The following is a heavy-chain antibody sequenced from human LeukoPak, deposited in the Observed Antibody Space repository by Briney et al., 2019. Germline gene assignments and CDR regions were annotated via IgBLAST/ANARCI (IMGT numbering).Heavy chain of an antibody. V-gene: IGHV3-73*01. CDR2: IKSKSNSYAT. Sequence: PGGSLRLSCAVSGFIFSDSAIHWVRQASGKGLEWVGRIKSKSNSYATAYAASVKGRFTISRDDSKNTAYLQMNSLKTEDTAVYYCTTYGDYGPGSDYWGRGTLVTVSS. CDR3: TTYGDYGPGSDY. CDR1: GFIFSDSA. D-gene: IGHD4-17*01. J-gene: IGHJ4*02.